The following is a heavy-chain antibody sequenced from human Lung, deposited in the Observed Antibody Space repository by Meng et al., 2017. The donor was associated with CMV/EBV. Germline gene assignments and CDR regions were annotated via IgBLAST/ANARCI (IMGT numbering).Heavy chain of an antibody. CDR1: GYTFTGYY. J-gene: IGHJ4*02. D-gene: IGHD6-13*01. CDR2: INPNSGGT. CDR3: ARDWEGSWAVFDY. V-gene: IGHV1-2*04. Sequence: QVRLLQAGAEVKKPGASVKVSFKASGYTFTGYYMHWGRQAPGQGLEWMGWINPNSGGTNYAQKFQGWATMTRDTSISTAYMELSRLRSDDTAVYYCARDWEGSWAVFDYWGQGTLVTVSS.